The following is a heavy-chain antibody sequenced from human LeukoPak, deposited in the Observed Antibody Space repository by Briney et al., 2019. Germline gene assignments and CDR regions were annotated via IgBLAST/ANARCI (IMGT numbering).Heavy chain of an antibody. CDR3: ISGFCSSASCYA. J-gene: IGHJ4*02. Sequence: GGSLRLSCEASGFTFTNAWMSWVRQAPGKGLEWVGRIRGKADGGTADYAAPVMGRFTISRDDSNNTLYLQMNSLKTEDTAVYYCISGFCSSASCYAWGRGTLVIVSS. D-gene: IGHD2-2*01. CDR1: GFTFTNAW. CDR2: IRGKADGGTA. V-gene: IGHV3-15*01.